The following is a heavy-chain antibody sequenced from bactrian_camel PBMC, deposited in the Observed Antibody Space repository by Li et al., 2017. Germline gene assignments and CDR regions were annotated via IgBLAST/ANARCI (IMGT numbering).Heavy chain of an antibody. CDR3: AADPRGSGY. CDR1: GFTTYY. V-gene: IGHV3-2*01. Sequence: QLVESGGGSVQTGGSLRLSCTASGFTTYYMTWVRQAPGKGLEWVSSVYSATASTYYSDSVRGRFTISKDNAKYTLYLQMNSLKPEDTAVYHCAADPRGSGYWGQGTQVTVS. J-gene: IGHJ4*01. D-gene: IGHD3*01. CDR2: VYSATAST.